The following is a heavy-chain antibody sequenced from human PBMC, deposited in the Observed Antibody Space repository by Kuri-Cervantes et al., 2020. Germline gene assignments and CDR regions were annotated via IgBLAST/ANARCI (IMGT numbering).Heavy chain of an antibody. CDR1: GFTFSDAW. CDR3: AREGSYSSSVSQNDY. V-gene: IGHV3-21*01. Sequence: GGSLRLSCAGSGFTFSDAWMNWVRQAPGKGLEWVSSISSSSSYIYYADSVKGRFTTSRDNAKNSLYLQMNSLRAEDTAVYYCAREGSYSSSVSQNDYWGQGTLVTVSS. CDR2: ISSSSSYI. D-gene: IGHD6-6*01. J-gene: IGHJ4*02.